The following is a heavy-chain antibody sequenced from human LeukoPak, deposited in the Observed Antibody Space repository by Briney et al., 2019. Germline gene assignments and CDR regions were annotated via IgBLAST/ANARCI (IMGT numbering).Heavy chain of an antibody. CDR1: GYSFTNYW. D-gene: IGHD3-16*01. CDR2: IYPGDSDI. Sequence: GESLKIFCKDSGYSFTNYWIVWVRQMPGKGLEWMRIIYPGDSDIRYSPSFQGQVTISADKSISTAYLQCSSLKASDTAMYYCARGRGRQATDAFDIWGQGTMVTVSS. J-gene: IGHJ3*02. CDR3: ARGRGRQATDAFDI. V-gene: IGHV5-51*01.